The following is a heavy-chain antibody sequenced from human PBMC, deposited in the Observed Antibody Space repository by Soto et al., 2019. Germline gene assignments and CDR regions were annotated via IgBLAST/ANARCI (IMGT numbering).Heavy chain of an antibody. CDR2: IIPIFGTA. Sequence: QVQLVQSGAEVKKPGSSVKVSCKASGGTFSSYAISWVRQAPGQGLEWMGGIIPIFGTADYAQKFQGRVTLTADESTSTAYRELSSLGSEDTAVYYCARGITGTVSYYYGMDVWGQGTTVTVSS. CDR3: ARGITGTVSYYYGMDV. J-gene: IGHJ6*02. V-gene: IGHV1-69*12. D-gene: IGHD1-20*01. CDR1: GGTFSSYA.